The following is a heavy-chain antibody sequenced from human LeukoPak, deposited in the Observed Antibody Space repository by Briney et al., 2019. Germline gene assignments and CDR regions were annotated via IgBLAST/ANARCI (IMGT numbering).Heavy chain of an antibody. D-gene: IGHD3-10*01. J-gene: IGHJ4*02. V-gene: IGHV3-48*04. CDR2: ISSSSSTI. CDR3: ARDFGY. Sequence: GGSLRPSCAASGFTFSSYSMNWVRQAPGKGLEWVSYISSSSSTIFYAASVKGRFTISRDNAKNSLYLQMNILRAEDTAVYYCARDFGYWGQGTLVTVPS. CDR1: GFTFSSYS.